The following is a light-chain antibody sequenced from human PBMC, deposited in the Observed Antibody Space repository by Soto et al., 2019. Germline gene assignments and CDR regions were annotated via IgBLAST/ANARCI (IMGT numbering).Light chain of an antibody. J-gene: IGKJ1*01. CDR2: GAS. V-gene: IGKV3-15*01. Sequence: IVVTQSPVTLSVSPGERATLSCRASQSVSSNLAWYQQKPGQAPRLLIYGASTRATGIPARFSGGGSGTEFTLTISSLQSEDFAVYYCHQYNNWPPWAFGQGTKVDIK. CDR1: QSVSSN. CDR3: HQYNNWPPWA.